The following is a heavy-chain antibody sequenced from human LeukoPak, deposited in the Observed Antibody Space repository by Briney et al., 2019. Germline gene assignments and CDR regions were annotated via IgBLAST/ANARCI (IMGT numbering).Heavy chain of an antibody. Sequence: GGSLRLSCAASGFTFSNHAMNWVRQAPGKGLEWVSIISGSGTVTYYADSVKGRFTISRDNSKNTLYLQMNSLRAEDTAVYYCAKTSVGEGRIIGSGYFDNWGQGTLVTVSS. CDR3: AKTSVGEGRIIGSGYFDN. J-gene: IGHJ4*02. CDR1: GFTFSNHA. CDR2: ISGSGTVT. D-gene: IGHD2-15*01. V-gene: IGHV3-23*01.